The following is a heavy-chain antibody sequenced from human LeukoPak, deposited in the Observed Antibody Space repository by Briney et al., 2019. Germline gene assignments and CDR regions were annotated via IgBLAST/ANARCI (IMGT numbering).Heavy chain of an antibody. D-gene: IGHD6-13*01. J-gene: IGHJ4*02. CDR2: IHPSGST. V-gene: IGHV3-23*01. CDR3: AKGYSSSWYYFDY. Sequence: GGSLRLSCAASGFTFSSYAMSWVRQAPGKGLEWVSAIHPSGSTYYADSVKGRFTISSDNSKSTLYLQMNSLRAEDTAVYYCAKGYSSSWYYFDYWGQGTLVTVSS. CDR1: GFTFSSYA.